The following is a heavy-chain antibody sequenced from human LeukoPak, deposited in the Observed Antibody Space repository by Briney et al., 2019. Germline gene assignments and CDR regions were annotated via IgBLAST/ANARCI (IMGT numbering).Heavy chain of an antibody. V-gene: IGHV1-69*05. CDR3: ARGTGYCSGGSCYTRNYYYYYYMDV. Sequence: ASVKVSCKASGGTFSSYAISWVRQAPGQGLEWMGGIIPIFGTANYAQKFQGRVTITTDESTSTAYMELSSLRSEDTAVYYCARGTGYCSGGSCYTRNYYYYYYMDVWGKGTTVTVSS. D-gene: IGHD2-15*01. J-gene: IGHJ6*03. CDR1: GGTFSSYA. CDR2: IIPIFGTA.